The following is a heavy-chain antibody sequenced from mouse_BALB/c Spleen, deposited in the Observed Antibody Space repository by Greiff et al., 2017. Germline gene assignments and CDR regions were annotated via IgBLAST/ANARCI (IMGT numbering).Heavy chain of an antibody. Sequence: EVQLQQSGPGLVKPSQSLSLTCTVTGYSITSDYAWNWIRQFPGNKLEWMGYISYSGSTSYNPSLKSRISITRDTSKNQFFLQLNSVTTEDTATYYCARSGGYRYDDYAMDYWGQGTSVTVSS. CDR2: ISYSGST. J-gene: IGHJ4*01. V-gene: IGHV3-2*02. D-gene: IGHD2-14*01. CDR3: ARSGGYRYDDYAMDY. CDR1: GYSITSDYA.